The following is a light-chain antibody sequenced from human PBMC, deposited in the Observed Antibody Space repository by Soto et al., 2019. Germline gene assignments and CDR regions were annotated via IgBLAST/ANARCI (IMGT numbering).Light chain of an antibody. V-gene: IGKV3-15*01. CDR3: QQYDYWWT. CDR1: QSVTSN. CDR2: RAS. J-gene: IGKJ1*01. Sequence: EVVMTQSPVTLSVSPGERATLSCRASQSVTSNLAWYPHRPGQAPRLLVYRASARATGVPARFSGSGSGTEFTLTISSLQSEDFGIYYCQQYDYWWTFGQGTKVEI.